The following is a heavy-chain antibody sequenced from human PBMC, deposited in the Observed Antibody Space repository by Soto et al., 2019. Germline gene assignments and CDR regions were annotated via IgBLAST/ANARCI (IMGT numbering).Heavy chain of an antibody. D-gene: IGHD1-26*01. V-gene: IGHV1-3*01. CDR1: GYTFTSYA. J-gene: IGHJ2*01. CDR2: INAGNGNT. CDR3: ARGGSLYWYFDL. Sequence: VSCKASGYTFTSYAMDWVRQAPGQRLEWMGWINAGNGNTKYSQKFQGRVTITRDTSASTAYMELSSLRSEDTAVYYCARGGSLYWYFDLWGRGTLVTVSS.